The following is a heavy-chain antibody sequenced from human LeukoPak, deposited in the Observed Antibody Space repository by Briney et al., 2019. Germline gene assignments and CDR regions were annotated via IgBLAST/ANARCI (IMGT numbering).Heavy chain of an antibody. CDR3: ARDSSSGWYGGFLDY. V-gene: IGHV3-30-3*01. CDR2: ISYDGSNK. Sequence: GGSLRLSCAASGFTFSSYAMHWVRQAPGKGLEWVAVISYDGSNKYCADSVKGRFTISRDNSKNTLYLQMNSLRAEDTAVYYCARDSSSGWYGGFLDYWGQGTLVTVSS. J-gene: IGHJ4*02. CDR1: GFTFSSYA. D-gene: IGHD6-19*01.